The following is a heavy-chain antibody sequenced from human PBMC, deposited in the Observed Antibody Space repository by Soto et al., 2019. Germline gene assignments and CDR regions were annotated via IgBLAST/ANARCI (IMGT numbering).Heavy chain of an antibody. CDR3: ARDDYYGSGSYPY. CDR2: IYYSGST. J-gene: IGHJ4*02. CDR1: GGSISSYY. V-gene: IGHV4-59*01. Sequence: ASETLSLTCTVSGGSISSYYWSWIRQPPGKGLEWIGYIYYSGSTNYNPSLKSRVTISVDTSKNQFSLKLSSVTAADTAVYYCARDDYYGSGSYPYWGQGTLVTVSS. D-gene: IGHD3-10*01.